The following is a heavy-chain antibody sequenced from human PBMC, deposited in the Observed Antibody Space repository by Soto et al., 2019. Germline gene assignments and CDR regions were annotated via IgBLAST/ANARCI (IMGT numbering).Heavy chain of an antibody. CDR1: GGSISSYY. CDR2: IYTNDRA. CDR3: ASLVYSSGCYYFDY. V-gene: IGHV4-4*07. Sequence: VQLQESGPGLVKSSEIVSLTCTVSGGSISSYYWACIRQPVGKGLEYIGRIYTNDRASYNPSFKSRVTMSVDASKNQFSLQMSSVTAADTAVYFCASLVYSSGCYYFDYWGPGSLVTVS. D-gene: IGHD3-10*01. J-gene: IGHJ4*02.